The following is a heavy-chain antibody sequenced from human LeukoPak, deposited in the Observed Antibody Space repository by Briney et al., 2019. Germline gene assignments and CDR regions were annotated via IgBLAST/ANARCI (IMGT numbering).Heavy chain of an antibody. CDR3: ARLSMGATGDY. CDR1: GGSFSGYY. J-gene: IGHJ4*02. Sequence: SETLSLTCAVYGGSFSGYYWSWIRQPPGKGLEWIGEINHSGSTNYNPSLKSRVTISVDTSKNQFSLKLSSVTAADTAVYYCARLSMGATGDYWGQGTLVTVSS. V-gene: IGHV4-34*01. D-gene: IGHD1-26*01. CDR2: INHSGST.